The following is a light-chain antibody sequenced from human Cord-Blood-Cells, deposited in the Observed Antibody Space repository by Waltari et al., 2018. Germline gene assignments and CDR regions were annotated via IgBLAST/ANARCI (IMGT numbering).Light chain of an antibody. J-gene: IGLJ1*01. V-gene: IGLV3-10*01. CDR3: YSTDSSGNQGV. CDR2: EDS. CDR1: ALPKKY. Sequence: SYELPHPPSVSVSPAHTARIPCSGDALPKKYAYWYQQTAGQAPVLVIYEDSKRPSGIPERFSGSSSGTMATLTISGAQVEDEADDYCYSTDSSGNQGVFGTGTKVTVL.